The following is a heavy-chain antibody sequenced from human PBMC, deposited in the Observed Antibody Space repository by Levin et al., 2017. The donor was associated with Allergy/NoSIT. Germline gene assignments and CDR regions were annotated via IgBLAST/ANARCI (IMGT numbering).Heavy chain of an antibody. Sequence: PSETLSLTCTVSGGSISSSGYYWGWIRQSPGKGLEWVGSIYHSGSTYYNPSLKSRVAISVDTSKNQFSLKLSSVTAADTAVYYCARLGGAAAGTPWFDPWGQGTLVTVSS. D-gene: IGHD6-13*01. CDR1: GGSISSSGYY. CDR2: IYHSGST. V-gene: IGHV4-39*01. J-gene: IGHJ5*02. CDR3: ARLGGAAAGTPWFDP.